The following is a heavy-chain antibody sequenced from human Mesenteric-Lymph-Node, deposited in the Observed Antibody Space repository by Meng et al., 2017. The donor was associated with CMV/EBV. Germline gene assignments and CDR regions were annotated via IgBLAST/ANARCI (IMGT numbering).Heavy chain of an antibody. J-gene: IGHJ4*02. CDR3: ARRSYGLRAGDY. Sequence: LSCAVYGGSFSSYYWSWLRQPPGKELEWIGEINHSGSTNYNPSLKSRVTISVDTSKNQFSLKLSSVTAADAAVYYCARRSYGLRAGDYWGQGTLVTVSS. D-gene: IGHD5-18*01. CDR1: GGSFSSYY. CDR2: INHSGST. V-gene: IGHV4-34*01.